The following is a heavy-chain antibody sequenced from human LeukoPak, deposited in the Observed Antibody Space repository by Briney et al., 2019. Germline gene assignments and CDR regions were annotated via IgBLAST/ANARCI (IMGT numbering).Heavy chain of an antibody. CDR1: GYTFTGYH. Sequence: GASVKVSCKASGYTFTGYHMHWVRQAPGQGLEWMGWINPNSGGTNYAQKFQGRVTMTRDTSISTAYMDLSRLRSDDTAVYYCARGSIVGATFDYFDYWGQGTLVTVSS. CDR3: ARGSIVGATFDYFDY. V-gene: IGHV1-2*02. J-gene: IGHJ4*02. CDR2: INPNSGGT. D-gene: IGHD1-26*01.